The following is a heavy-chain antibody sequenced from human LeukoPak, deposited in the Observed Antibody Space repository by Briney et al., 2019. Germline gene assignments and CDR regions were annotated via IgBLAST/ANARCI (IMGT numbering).Heavy chain of an antibody. CDR3: ARVQDFDTSGYYLGY. D-gene: IGHD3-22*01. CDR1: GGSFSDYY. Sequence: SETLSLTCAVYGGSFSDYYWSWIRQPPGKGLEWIGEINHSGSTNYNPSLKSRVTISVDTSKNQFSLKLSSVTAADTAVYYCARVQDFDTSGYYLGYWGQGTLFTVSS. J-gene: IGHJ4*02. CDR2: INHSGST. V-gene: IGHV4-34*01.